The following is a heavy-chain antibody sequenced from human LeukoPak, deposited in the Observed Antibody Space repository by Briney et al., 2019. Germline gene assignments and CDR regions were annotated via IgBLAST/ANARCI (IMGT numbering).Heavy chain of an antibody. V-gene: IGHV3-23*01. CDR2: ITTSDGNT. J-gene: IGHJ4*02. D-gene: IGHD7-27*01. CDR1: GFTFSSYT. CDR3: AKDGGLWVSAHWGDS. Sequence: PGGSLRLSCAASGFTFSSYTMSWDRQVPGKGLEWVSTITTSDGNTYYADSVKGRFTVSRDNSKNTLFLQMNSLRAEDTAVYYCAKDGGLWVSAHWGDSWGRGTLVTVSS.